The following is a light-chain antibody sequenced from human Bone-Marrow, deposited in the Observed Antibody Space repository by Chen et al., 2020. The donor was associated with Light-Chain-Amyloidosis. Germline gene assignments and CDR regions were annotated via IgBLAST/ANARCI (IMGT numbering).Light chain of an antibody. CDR1: NNDVGGHAF. J-gene: IGLJ3*02. Sequence: QSALTQPASVSGFPGQSITISCTGTNNDVGGHAFVSWYQRPPGKAPKFLIYEDTERASGVSNRFSGSKSGNTASLTISGLQAEDEADYYCSSFAAGSTWVFGGGTSLTVL. CDR3: SSFAAGSTWV. CDR2: EDT. V-gene: IGLV2-23*01.